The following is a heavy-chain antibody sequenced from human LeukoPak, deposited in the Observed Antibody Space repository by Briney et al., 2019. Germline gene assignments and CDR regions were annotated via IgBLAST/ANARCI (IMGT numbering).Heavy chain of an antibody. J-gene: IGHJ4*02. D-gene: IGHD3-22*01. CDR3: AKRGVVIRVILVGFHKEAYYFDS. CDR1: GITLSNYG. V-gene: IGHV3-23*01. CDR2: ISGSGGRT. Sequence: GGSLRLSCAVSGITLSNYGMSWVRQAPGKGREWVAGISGSGGRTNYADAVKGRFTISRDKAKNTLFLQMNSLRVEDTAVYFCAKRGVVIRVILVGFHKEAYYFDSWGQGALVTVSS.